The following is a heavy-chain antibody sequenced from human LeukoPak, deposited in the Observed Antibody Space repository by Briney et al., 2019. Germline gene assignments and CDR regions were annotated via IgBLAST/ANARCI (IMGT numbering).Heavy chain of an antibody. D-gene: IGHD3-10*01. V-gene: IGHV3-30-3*01. Sequence: PGGSLRLSCAASGFTFSAYEMNWVRQAPGKGLEWVAVISYEGSDKYYADSVKGRFTISRDNSKNTLYLQMNSLRAEDTAVYYCARGVVRYGSGIIYYYYGMDVWGQGTTVTVSS. CDR1: GFTFSAYE. CDR2: ISYEGSDK. CDR3: ARGVVRYGSGIIYYYYGMDV. J-gene: IGHJ6*02.